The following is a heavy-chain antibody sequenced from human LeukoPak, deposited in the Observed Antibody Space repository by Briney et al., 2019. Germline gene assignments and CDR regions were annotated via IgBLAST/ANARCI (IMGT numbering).Heavy chain of an antibody. Sequence: KASETLSLTCAVYGGSFSGYYWSWIRQPPGKGLEWSGEINHSGSTNYNPSLKSRVTISVDTSKNQFSLKLSSVTAADTAVYYCASYPTYYDSSGYYFDYWGQGTLVTVSS. V-gene: IGHV4-34*01. D-gene: IGHD3-22*01. J-gene: IGHJ4*02. CDR3: ASYPTYYDSSGYYFDY. CDR2: INHSGST. CDR1: GGSFSGYY.